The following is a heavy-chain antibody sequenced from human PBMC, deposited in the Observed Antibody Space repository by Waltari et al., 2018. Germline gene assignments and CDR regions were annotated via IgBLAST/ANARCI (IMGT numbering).Heavy chain of an antibody. CDR2: IYAGSGGT. CDR3: ARAGLGSPSQWLQLLDS. Sequence: EVQLVESGGGLIQPGASLRLSCAASGFSLKNNYMSWVRQAPGKGLQWVSVIYAGSGGTFYAESGKGRFTISRDNSENTLYLDLDRLTPEDTAVYYCARAGLGSPSQWLQLLDSWGRGTLVTVSS. J-gene: IGHJ4*02. CDR1: GFSLKNNY. D-gene: IGHD5-12*01. V-gene: IGHV3-53*01.